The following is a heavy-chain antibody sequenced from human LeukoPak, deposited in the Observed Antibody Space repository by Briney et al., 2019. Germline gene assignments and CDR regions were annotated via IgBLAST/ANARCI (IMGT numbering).Heavy chain of an antibody. CDR2: ISDSGYTT. CDR3: AKDPVAATGTGRINWFDP. Sequence: PGGSLRLSCAASGFTFSSYAMSWVRQAPGKGLEWVSGISDSGYTTYYADSVKGRFTISRDNSKYALYLQMSSLRADDTALYYCAKDPVAATGTGRINWFDPWGQGTLVTVSS. V-gene: IGHV3-23*01. J-gene: IGHJ5*02. CDR1: GFTFSSYA. D-gene: IGHD1-1*01.